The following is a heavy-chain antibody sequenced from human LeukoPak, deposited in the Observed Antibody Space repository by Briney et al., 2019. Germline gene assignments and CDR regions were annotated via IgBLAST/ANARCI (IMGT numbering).Heavy chain of an antibody. CDR2: IDTDGSSP. Sequence: GGSLRLSCAASGFAFSNYWMHWVRQAPGQGLLWVSRIDTDGSSPNYANSVKSRFTISRDNAKNTLYLEMHSLRAEDTAVYYGTTGVIAATGNENDYWGQGTLVTVSS. CDR3: TTGVIAATGNENDY. CDR1: GFAFSNYW. V-gene: IGHV3-74*01. J-gene: IGHJ4*02. D-gene: IGHD6-13*01.